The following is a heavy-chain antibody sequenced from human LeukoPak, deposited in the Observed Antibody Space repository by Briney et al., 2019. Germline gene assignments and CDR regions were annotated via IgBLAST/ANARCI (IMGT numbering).Heavy chain of an antibody. CDR3: ARAGYDFWSGPLAFDY. Sequence: ASVKVSCKASGGTFSSYAISWVRQAPGQRLEWMGWINAGNGNTKYSQKFQGRVTITRDTSASTAYMELSSLRSEDTAVYYCARAGYDFWSGPLAFDYWGQGTLVTVSS. V-gene: IGHV1-3*01. D-gene: IGHD3-3*01. CDR2: INAGNGNT. CDR1: GGTFSSYA. J-gene: IGHJ4*02.